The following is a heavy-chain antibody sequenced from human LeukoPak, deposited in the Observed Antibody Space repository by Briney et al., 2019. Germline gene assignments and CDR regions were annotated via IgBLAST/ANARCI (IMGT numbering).Heavy chain of an antibody. CDR2: IRYDGSNK. D-gene: IGHD1-26*01. V-gene: IGHV3-30*02. J-gene: IGHJ6*03. CDR1: GFTFSSYG. CDR3: ARDPYSGSYGNYYYYFMDV. Sequence: GGSLRLSCAASGFTFSSYGMHWVRQAPGKGLEWVAFIRYDGSNKYYADSVKGRFTISRDNAKNSLYLQMNSLRAEDTAVYYCARDPYSGSYGNYYYYFMDVWGKGTTVTISS.